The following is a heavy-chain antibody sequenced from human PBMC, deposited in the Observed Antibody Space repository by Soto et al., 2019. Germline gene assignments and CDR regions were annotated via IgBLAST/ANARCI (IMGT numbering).Heavy chain of an antibody. CDR2: IYYSGST. CDR3: ARVKLTGVMLTGPNFDY. CDR1: GGSSSSGGYY. J-gene: IGHJ4*02. Sequence: SETLSLTCTVSGGSSSSGGYYWSWIRQHPGKGLEWIGYIYYSGSTYYNPSLKSRVTISVDTSKNQFSLKLSSVTAEDTAVYYCARVKLTGVMLTGPNFDYWGQGTLVTVSS. D-gene: IGHD3-9*01. V-gene: IGHV4-31*03.